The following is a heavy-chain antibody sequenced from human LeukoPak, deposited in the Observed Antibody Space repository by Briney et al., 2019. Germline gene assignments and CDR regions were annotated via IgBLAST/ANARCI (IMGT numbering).Heavy chain of an antibody. D-gene: IGHD5-18*01. CDR1: GYSFTSYW. V-gene: IGHV5-51*01. CDR2: IYPGDSDT. CDR3: ARTLYSYGYSYYFDY. Sequence: GESLKISCKGSGYSFTSYWIGWVRQMPGKGLEWMGIIYPGDSDTRYSPSFQGQVTISADKSISTAYLQWSSLKASDTAMYYCARTLYSYGYSYYFDYWGQGTLVTVSS. J-gene: IGHJ4*02.